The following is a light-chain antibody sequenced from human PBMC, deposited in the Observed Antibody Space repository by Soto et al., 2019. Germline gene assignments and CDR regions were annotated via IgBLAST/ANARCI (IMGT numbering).Light chain of an antibody. CDR2: GAF. Sequence: EIVLTQSPDILSLSPGERATLSCRASQSVSNSYLAWYQQKPGQAPRLLIYGAFLRATGIPDRFTGSGSGTGFTLTISRLEPDDFALYYCQQYGSSPRTFGQGTKVEIK. V-gene: IGKV3-20*01. CDR1: QSVSNSY. CDR3: QQYGSSPRT. J-gene: IGKJ1*01.